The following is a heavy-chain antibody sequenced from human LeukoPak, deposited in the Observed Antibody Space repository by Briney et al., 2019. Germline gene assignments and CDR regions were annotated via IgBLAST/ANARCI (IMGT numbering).Heavy chain of an antibody. CDR2: IRYDGSNK. J-gene: IGHJ4*02. D-gene: IGHD3-16*02. V-gene: IGHV3-30*02. Sequence: PGGSLRLSCAASGFTFSSYGMHWVRQAPGKGLEWVAFIRYDGSNKYYADSVKGRFTISRDNSKNTLYLQMNSLRAEDTAVYYCAKDGEDPQYDYVWGSYRPYYFVYWGQGTLVTVSS. CDR1: GFTFSSYG. CDR3: AKDGEDPQYDYVWGSYRPYYFVY.